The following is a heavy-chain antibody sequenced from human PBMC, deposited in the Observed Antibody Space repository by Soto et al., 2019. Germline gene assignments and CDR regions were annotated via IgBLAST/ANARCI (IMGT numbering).Heavy chain of an antibody. Sequence: SETLSLTCTVSGGSISSSSYYWGWIRQPPGKGLEWIGSIYYSGSTYYNPSLKSRVTISVDTSKNQFSLKLSSVTAADTAVYYCARLLYVWGSYRFDYWGQGTLVTVS. CDR1: GGSISSSSYY. CDR3: ARLLYVWGSYRFDY. D-gene: IGHD3-16*02. J-gene: IGHJ4*02. CDR2: IYYSGST. V-gene: IGHV4-39*01.